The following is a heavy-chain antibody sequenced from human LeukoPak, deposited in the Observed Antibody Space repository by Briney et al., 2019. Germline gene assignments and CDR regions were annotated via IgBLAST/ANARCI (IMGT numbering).Heavy chain of an antibody. CDR2: INPSGGST. CDR3: ARARTRIFPQPGLGTHYDFWSGAGHGCNY. J-gene: IGHJ4*02. D-gene: IGHD3-3*01. Sequence: ASVKVSCKASGYTFTSYYMHWVRQAPGQGLEWMGIINPSGGSTSYTQKFQGRVTMTRDTSTSTVYMGLSSLRSEDTAVYYCARARTRIFPQPGLGTHYDFWSGAGHGCNYWGQGTLVTVSS. V-gene: IGHV1-46*01. CDR1: GYTFTSYY.